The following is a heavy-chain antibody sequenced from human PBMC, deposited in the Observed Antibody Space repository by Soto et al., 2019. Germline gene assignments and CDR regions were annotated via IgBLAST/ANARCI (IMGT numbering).Heavy chain of an antibody. V-gene: IGHV3-23*01. J-gene: IGHJ4*02. Sequence: WGSLRLSCAASGVTFSGYSWSWVRQPPGKGLEWVSAINDSGGSTYYPDSVKGRFTISRDNSKNTLYLQMNSVRDYDTAVYYCAKPIALRGLDSWGQGTLVTVSS. CDR2: INDSGGST. CDR1: GVTFSGYS. D-gene: IGHD2-21*01. CDR3: AKPIALRGLDS.